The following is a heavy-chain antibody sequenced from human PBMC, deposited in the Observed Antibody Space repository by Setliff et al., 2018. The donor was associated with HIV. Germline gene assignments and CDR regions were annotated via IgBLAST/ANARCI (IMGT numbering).Heavy chain of an antibody. D-gene: IGHD3-16*02. CDR1: GYAFTTYA. V-gene: IGHV1-18*01. Sequence: ASVKVSCKASGYAFTTYAINWVRQAPGQGLEDMGWISTYNGHTSYARKFQGRVTMTTDTSTNTAYMELSSLRSEDTAVYYCARCSYVWGSYRMQPWGQGTLVTVSS. CDR2: ISTYNGHT. J-gene: IGHJ5*02. CDR3: ARCSYVWGSYRMQP.